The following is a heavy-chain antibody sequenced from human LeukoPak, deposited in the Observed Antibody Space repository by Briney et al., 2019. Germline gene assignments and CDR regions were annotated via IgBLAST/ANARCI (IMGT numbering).Heavy chain of an antibody. V-gene: IGHV5-51*01. J-gene: IGHJ6*03. D-gene: IGHD2-21*02. CDR1: GYSFTSYW. Sequence: GESLKISCKGYGYSFTSYWIGWVRQMPGKGLEWMGIIYPGDSDTRYSPSFQGQVTISADKSISTAYLQWSSLKASDTAMYYCARTAIHYYYYMDVWGKGTTVTISS. CDR2: IYPGDSDT. CDR3: ARTAIHYYYYMDV.